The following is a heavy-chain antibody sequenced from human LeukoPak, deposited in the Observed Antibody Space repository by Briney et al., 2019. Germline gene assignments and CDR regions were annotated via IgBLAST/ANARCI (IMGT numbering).Heavy chain of an antibody. CDR1: GVTLSDHH. Sequence: GGSLRLSCAASGVTLSDHHMDWVRQAPGKGLEWLAVVSYDGGNEYYADSVKGRFTISRGKSRNTAFLQMDSLRHEDTGVYFCARDRYASRSYVMDVWGQGTTVVVSS. J-gene: IGHJ6*02. CDR2: VSYDGGNE. V-gene: IGHV3-30*03. D-gene: IGHD2-2*01. CDR3: ARDRYASRSYVMDV.